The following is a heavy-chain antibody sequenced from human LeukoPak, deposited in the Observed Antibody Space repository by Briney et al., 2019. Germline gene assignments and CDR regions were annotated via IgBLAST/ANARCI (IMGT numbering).Heavy chain of an antibody. CDR2: ISAHNGNT. CDR3: ARVVMSAWTAFDY. V-gene: IGHV1-18*01. J-gene: IGHJ4*02. CDR1: GYTLTTYG. D-gene: IGHD3/OR15-3a*01. Sequence: ASVKVSCKASGYTLTTYGISWVRRAPGQGLEWMGWISAHNGNTNYAQKLQGRVTMTTDTSTSTAYMELRSLRSDDTAVYYCARVVMSAWTAFDYWGQGTLVTVSS.